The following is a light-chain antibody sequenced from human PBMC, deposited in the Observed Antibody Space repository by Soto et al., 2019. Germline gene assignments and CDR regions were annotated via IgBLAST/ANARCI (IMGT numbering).Light chain of an antibody. CDR2: DVS. V-gene: IGLV2-14*01. CDR3: SSYTTSSTLYVV. Sequence: QSVLTQPASVSGSPGQSITISCTGTSSDVGGYNYVSWYQQHPGKAPKLMIYDVSSRPSGVSNRFSGSKSGTTASLTISGLQAEDEADYYCSSYTTSSTLYVVFGGGTKVTVL. J-gene: IGLJ2*01. CDR1: SSDVGGYNY.